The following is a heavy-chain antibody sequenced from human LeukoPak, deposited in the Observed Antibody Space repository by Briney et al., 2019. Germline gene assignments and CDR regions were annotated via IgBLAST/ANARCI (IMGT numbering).Heavy chain of an antibody. CDR1: GFTFDDFA. D-gene: IGHD3-10*01. CDR3: AKAPHYYTSATYWDYFEN. V-gene: IGHV3-9*01. J-gene: IGHJ4*02. Sequence: GRSLRLSCAASGFTFDDFAMHWVPQSPGKALEWVSGISWNSDTTAYSDSVKGRFTISRDNANNSLYLLMNSLRSEDTAFYYCAKAPHYYTSATYWDYFENWGQGSLVTVSS. CDR2: ISWNSDTT.